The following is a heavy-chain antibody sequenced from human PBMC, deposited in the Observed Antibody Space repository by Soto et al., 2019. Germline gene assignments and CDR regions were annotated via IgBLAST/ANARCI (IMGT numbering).Heavy chain of an antibody. CDR2: ISYDGSNK. CDR3: AKGTNKNDFWSGYYLYYYYYGMDV. J-gene: IGHJ6*02. D-gene: IGHD3-3*01. V-gene: IGHV3-30*18. CDR1: GFTFSSYG. Sequence: GGSLRLSCAASGFTFSSYGMHWVRQAPGKGLEWVAVISYDGSNKYYADSVKGRFTISRDNSKNTLYLQMNSLRAEDTAVYYCAKGTNKNDFWSGYYLYYYYYGMDVWGQGTTVTVSS.